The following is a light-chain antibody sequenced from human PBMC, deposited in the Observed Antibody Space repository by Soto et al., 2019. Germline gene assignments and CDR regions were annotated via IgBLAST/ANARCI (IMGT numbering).Light chain of an antibody. CDR1: QSASSIY. CDR3: QQYGRSPRT. CDR2: GVS. V-gene: IGKV3-20*01. J-gene: IGKJ1*01. Sequence: EIVFTQSPCTLALSPGERATLSCRASQSASSIYFAWYQQKRGQAPRLLIYGVSSRATGIPDRFSGSGSGTDFTLTISRLEPEDFAVYYCQQYGRSPRTFGQGTKVDIK.